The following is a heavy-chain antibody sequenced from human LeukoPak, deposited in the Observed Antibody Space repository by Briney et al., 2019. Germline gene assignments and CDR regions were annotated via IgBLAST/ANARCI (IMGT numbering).Heavy chain of an antibody. V-gene: IGHV3-23*01. D-gene: IGHD3-16*01. J-gene: IGHJ4*02. CDR1: GFTFSSYA. CDR3: AKETYKGGLTSFDY. Sequence: GGSLRLSCAASGFTFSSYAMSWVRQAPGKGLEWVSAISGSGGSTYYADSVKGRFSISRDNSKNTVYLEMNTLRAEDTALYYCAKETYKGGLTSFDYWGQGSLVTVSS. CDR2: ISGSGGST.